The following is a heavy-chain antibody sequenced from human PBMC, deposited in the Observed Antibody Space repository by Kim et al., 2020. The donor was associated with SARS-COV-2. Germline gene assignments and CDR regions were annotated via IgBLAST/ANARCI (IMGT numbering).Heavy chain of an antibody. V-gene: IGHV3-23*03. J-gene: IGHJ4*02. D-gene: IGHD3-16*01. CDR3: AKAGRWGDTLVDY. Sequence: ADSWKGHFTITRDNSQSSLYLQMNSLRTEDTAVYYCAKAGRWGDTLVDYWGQGTLVTVSS.